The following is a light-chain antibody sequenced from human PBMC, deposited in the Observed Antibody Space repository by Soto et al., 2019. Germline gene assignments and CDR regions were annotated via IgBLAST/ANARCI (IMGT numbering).Light chain of an antibody. CDR1: QSLLHSDGKTY. CDR3: QQYGSSPIT. Sequence: DIVMTQTPLSLSVTPGQPASISCKSSQSLLHSDGKTYLYWYLQKPGQSPQLLIYEVNIRFSGVPDRFSGGGSGTDFTLKISRVQPEDFAVYYCQQYGSSPITFGQGTRLEIK. J-gene: IGKJ5*01. CDR2: EVN. V-gene: IGKV2-29*01.